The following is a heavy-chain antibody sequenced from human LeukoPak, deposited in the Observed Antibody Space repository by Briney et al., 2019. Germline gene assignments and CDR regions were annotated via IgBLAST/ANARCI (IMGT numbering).Heavy chain of an antibody. CDR2: IYHSGST. Sequence: SETLSLTCAVSGGSISSRNWWSWVRQPPGKGLEWIGEIYHSGSTNYNPSLKTRVTISVDKSKNQFSLKLSSVTAADTAVYYCARLPRYCSGGSCYGFDPWGQGTLVTVSS. CDR3: ARLPRYCSGGSCYGFDP. J-gene: IGHJ5*02. CDR1: GGSISSRNW. V-gene: IGHV4-4*02. D-gene: IGHD2-15*01.